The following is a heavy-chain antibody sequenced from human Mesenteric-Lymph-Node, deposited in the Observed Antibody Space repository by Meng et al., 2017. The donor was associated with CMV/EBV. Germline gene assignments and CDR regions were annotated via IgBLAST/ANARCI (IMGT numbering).Heavy chain of an antibody. V-gene: IGHV1-8*01. CDR3: ARSSTMVRGVQYYYSYYGMDD. D-gene: IGHD3-10*01. J-gene: IGHJ6*02. Sequence: ASVKVSCKASGYIFTSYDINWVRQATGQGLEWMGWMNPNSGNRGCAQKFQGRVTMTRNTSISTAYMELSSLRSEDTAVYYCARSSTMVRGVQYYYSYYGMDDWGQGTTVTVSS. CDR2: MNPNSGNR. CDR1: GYIFTSYD.